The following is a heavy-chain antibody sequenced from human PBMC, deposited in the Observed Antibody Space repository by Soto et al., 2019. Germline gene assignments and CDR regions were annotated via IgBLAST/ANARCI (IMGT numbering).Heavy chain of an antibody. V-gene: IGHV3-30*18. D-gene: IGHD3-3*01. J-gene: IGHJ6*02. CDR1: GFTFSSHG. CDR3: AKEVWSGPMDV. Sequence: QVQLVESGGGVVQPGRSLRLSCAASGFTFSSHGMHWVRQAPGKGLEWVAVISFDGSNKNYADSVKGRFTISRENSKNTQYLQMNCLRAEDTAVYYCAKEVWSGPMDVCGQGTTVTVSS. CDR2: ISFDGSNK.